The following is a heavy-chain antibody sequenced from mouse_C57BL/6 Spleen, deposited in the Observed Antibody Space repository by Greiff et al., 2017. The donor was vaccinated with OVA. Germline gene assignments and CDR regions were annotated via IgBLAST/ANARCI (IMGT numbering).Heavy chain of an antibody. D-gene: IGHD3-1*01. CDR3: TRAPQLFDY. J-gene: IGHJ2*01. Sequence: VQLQQSGAELVRPGASVTLSCKASGYTFTDYEMHWVKQTPVHGLEWIGAIDPETGGTAYNQKFKGKAILTADKSSSTAYMELRSLTSEDSAVYYCTRAPQLFDYWGQGTTLTVSS. CDR1: GYTFTDYE. CDR2: IDPETGGT. V-gene: IGHV1-15*01.